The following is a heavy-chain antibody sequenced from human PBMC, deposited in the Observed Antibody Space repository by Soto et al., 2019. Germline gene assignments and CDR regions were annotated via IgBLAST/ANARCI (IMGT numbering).Heavy chain of an antibody. V-gene: IGHV4-59*01. CDR2: IYYSGST. Sequence: SETLSLTCTVSGGSISSYYWSWIRQPPGKGLEWIGYIYYSGSTNYNPSLKSRVTISVDTSKNPFSLKLSSVTAADTAVYYCAGREFKDYDSNHYYYYYYMDVWGKGTTVTVSS. J-gene: IGHJ6*03. CDR3: AGREFKDYDSNHYYYYYYMDV. CDR1: GGSISSYY. D-gene: IGHD4-17*01.